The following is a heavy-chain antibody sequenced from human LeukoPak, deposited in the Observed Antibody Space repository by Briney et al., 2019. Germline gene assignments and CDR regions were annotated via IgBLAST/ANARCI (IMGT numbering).Heavy chain of an antibody. Sequence: PSQTLSLTCAVSGGSISSGGYSWSWIRQPPGKGLEWIGYIYHSGSTYYNPSLKSRVTISVDTSKNQFSLKLSSVTAADTAVYYCARGKELAAPDPWGQGTLVTVSS. CDR1: GGSISSGGYS. J-gene: IGHJ5*02. CDR2: IYHSGST. D-gene: IGHD6-6*01. V-gene: IGHV4-30-2*05. CDR3: ARGKELAAPDP.